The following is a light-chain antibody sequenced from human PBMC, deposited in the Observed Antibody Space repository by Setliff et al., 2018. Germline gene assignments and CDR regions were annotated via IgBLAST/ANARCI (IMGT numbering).Light chain of an antibody. CDR3: TSYTTYTTVV. CDR2: DVS. CDR1: SSDVGGYNS. Sequence: QSALTQPASVSASPGQSITISCTGTSSDVGGYNSVSWYQQHPGKGPRLMIYDVSKRPSGVSDRFSGSKSGNTASLTISGLQAEDEADYYRTSYTTYTTVVFGGGTKVTVL. J-gene: IGLJ2*01. V-gene: IGLV2-14*03.